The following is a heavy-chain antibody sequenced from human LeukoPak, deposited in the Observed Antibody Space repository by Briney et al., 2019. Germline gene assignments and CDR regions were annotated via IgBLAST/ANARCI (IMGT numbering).Heavy chain of an antibody. D-gene: IGHD3-10*01. V-gene: IGHV3-74*01. CDR1: GFTFSSYW. CDR3: AREYYYGSGSYFFDY. J-gene: IGHJ4*02. CDR2: INSDGSST. Sequence: GGSLRLSCAASGFTFSSYWMHWVRQAPGKGLVWVSRINSDGSSTSYADSVKGRFTISRDNAKNTLYLQMNSLRAEDTAVYYCAREYYYGSGSYFFDYWGQGTLVTVSS.